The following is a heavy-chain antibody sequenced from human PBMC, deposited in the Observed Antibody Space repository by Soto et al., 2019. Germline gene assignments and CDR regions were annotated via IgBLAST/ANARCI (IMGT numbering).Heavy chain of an antibody. V-gene: IGHV1-8*01. Sequence: QVQLVQSGAEVKKPGASVKVSCKASGYTFTSYDVNWVRQATGQGLEWMGWMNPNSGNTGYAQKFQGRVTMTMNSSISTAYMEVSSMRSEDTAVYYCARELGPHYYYGMDVWGQGTTVTVS. CDR1: GYTFTSYD. CDR2: MNPNSGNT. CDR3: ARELGPHYYYGMDV. D-gene: IGHD3-16*01. J-gene: IGHJ6*02.